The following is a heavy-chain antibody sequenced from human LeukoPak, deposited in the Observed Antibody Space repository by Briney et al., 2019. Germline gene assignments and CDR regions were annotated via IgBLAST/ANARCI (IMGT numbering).Heavy chain of an antibody. CDR2: ISRSGGRT. Sequence: PGGSLRLTCAASGFTFSTFDMGWVRQAPGKGLEWVSSISRSGGRTYYADSVKGRFTISRDNSKDTLYVRMNSLRAEDTAVYYCARGESFAFDLWGQGTMVIVSS. D-gene: IGHD2-21*01. CDR1: GFTFSTFD. J-gene: IGHJ3*01. CDR3: ARGESFAFDL. V-gene: IGHV3-23*01.